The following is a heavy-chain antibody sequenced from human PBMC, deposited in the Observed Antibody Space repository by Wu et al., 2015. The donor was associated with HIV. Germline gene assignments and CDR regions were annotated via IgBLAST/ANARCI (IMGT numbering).Heavy chain of an antibody. V-gene: IGHV1-2*02. CDR3: ARATVTRGGYYYYYMDV. J-gene: IGHJ6*03. CDR1: GYTFTGYY. CDR2: INPNSGGT. D-gene: IGHD4-17*01. Sequence: QVQLVQSGAEVKKPGASVKVSCKASGYTFTGYYMHWVRQAPGQGLEWMGWINPNSGGTNYAQKFQGRVTMTRDTSISTAYMELSRLRSDDTAVYYCARATVTRGGYYYYYMDVWGKGTTVTVSS.